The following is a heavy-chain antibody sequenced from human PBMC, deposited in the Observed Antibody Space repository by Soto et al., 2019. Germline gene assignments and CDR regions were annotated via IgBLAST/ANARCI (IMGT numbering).Heavy chain of an antibody. CDR3: TGPRGYSSGRCWFDP. CDR2: IRSKVNSYAT. V-gene: IGHV3-73*01. D-gene: IGHD5-18*01. CDR1: GVTFSGSA. Sequence: GGSLILSCAASGVTFSGSAMHWVRQASWNGLEWVGRIRSKVNSYATAYAASVKGRFTISGDDSKNTAYLPMNSLNTEDTAVHDCTGPRGYSSGRCWFDPWGQGTLVTVSS. J-gene: IGHJ5*02.